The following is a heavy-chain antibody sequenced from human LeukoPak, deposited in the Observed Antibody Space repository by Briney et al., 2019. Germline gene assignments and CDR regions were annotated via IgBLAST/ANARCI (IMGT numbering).Heavy chain of an antibody. D-gene: IGHD3-3*01. CDR2: IIPILGIA. J-gene: IGHJ4*02. Sequence: SVKVSCKASGGTFSSYTISWVRQAPGQGLEWMGRIIPILGIANYAQKFQGRVTITADKSTSTAYMELSSLRSEDTALYYCARDLKITIFGVLPWDYFDYWGQGTLVTVSS. V-gene: IGHV1-69*04. CDR1: GGTFSSYT. CDR3: ARDLKITIFGVLPWDYFDY.